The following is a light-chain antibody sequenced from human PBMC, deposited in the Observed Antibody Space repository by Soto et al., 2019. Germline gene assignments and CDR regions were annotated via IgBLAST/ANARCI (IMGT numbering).Light chain of an antibody. CDR2: DTS. Sequence: PGERATLSCRASQSVSISYLAWYQQTPGQAPRLRVDDTSYRATGVPARFSGRGSGTDFTRTISRLEPEDFAVDYCQQSGSSPPTFGQGTKVDIK. CDR3: QQSGSSPPT. V-gene: IGKV3-20*01. J-gene: IGKJ1*01. CDR1: QSVSISY.